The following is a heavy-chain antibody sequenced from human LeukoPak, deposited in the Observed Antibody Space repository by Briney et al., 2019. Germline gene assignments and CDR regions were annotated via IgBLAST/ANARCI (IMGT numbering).Heavy chain of an antibody. CDR1: GYTFTSYY. V-gene: IGHV1-46*01. CDR2: INPSGGST. J-gene: IGHJ4*02. D-gene: IGHD3-10*01. Sequence: ASVKVSCKASGYTFTSYYMHWVRQAPGQGLEWMGIINPSGGSTSYAQKFQGRATMTRDTSTSTVYMELSSLRSEDTAVYYCARDEVSSMVRGVILPPFDYWGQGTLVTVSS. CDR3: ARDEVSSMVRGVILPPFDY.